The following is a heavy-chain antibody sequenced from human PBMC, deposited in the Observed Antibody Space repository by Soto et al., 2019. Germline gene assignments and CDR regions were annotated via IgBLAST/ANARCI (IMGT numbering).Heavy chain of an antibody. V-gene: IGHV6-1*01. CDR1: GDSVSSNSAA. D-gene: IGHD6-13*01. CDR2: TYYRSKWHN. J-gene: IGHJ4*02. CDR3: ARGPVPAIAAAATLYYFDY. Sequence: SQTLSLTCAISGDSVSSNSAAWNWIRQSPSRGLEWLGRTYYRSKWHNDYAVSVRSRITINPDTSKNQFSLQLNSVTPEDTAMYYCARGPVPAIAAAATLYYFDYWGQGTLVTVPQ.